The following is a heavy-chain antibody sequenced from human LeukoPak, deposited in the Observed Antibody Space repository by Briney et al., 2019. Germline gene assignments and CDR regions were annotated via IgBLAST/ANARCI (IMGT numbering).Heavy chain of an antibody. J-gene: IGHJ6*02. CDR3: ASGSDILTGYPSYYYGMDV. V-gene: IGHV3-66*01. Sequence: PGGSLRLSCAASGFTVSSNYMSWVRQAPGKGLEWVSVIYSGGSTYYADSVKGRFTISRDNSKNTLYLQMNSLRAEDTAVYYCASGSDILTGYPSYYYGMDVWGQGTTVTVSS. CDR1: GFTVSSNY. CDR2: IYSGGST. D-gene: IGHD3-9*01.